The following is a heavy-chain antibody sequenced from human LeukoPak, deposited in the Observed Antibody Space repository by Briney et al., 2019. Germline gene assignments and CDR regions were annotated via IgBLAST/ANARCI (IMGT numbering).Heavy chain of an antibody. CDR1: GFTFSTYT. D-gene: IGHD3-9*01. CDR3: ARETRLPHNDILINRRAFDI. V-gene: IGHV3-30-3*01. J-gene: IGHJ3*02. Sequence: GGSLRLSCAASGFTFSTYTIHWVRQAPGKGLEWVAVISNDGHFKYYADSVKGRFTISRDNSKSTLFLQMNSLTIEDTAVYYCARETRLPHNDILINRRAFDIWGQGTILTVSS. CDR2: ISNDGHFK.